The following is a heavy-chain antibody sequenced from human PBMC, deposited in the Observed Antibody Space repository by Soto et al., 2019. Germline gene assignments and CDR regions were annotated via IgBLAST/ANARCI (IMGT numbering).Heavy chain of an antibody. Sequence: PSETLSLTCAVYGGSFSGYYWSWIRQPPGKGLEWIGEINYSGSTNYNPSLKSRVTISVDTSKNQFSLKLSSVTAADTAVYYCARGLGGSGWYGGYFQHWGQGTLVTSPQ. D-gene: IGHD6-19*01. J-gene: IGHJ1*01. V-gene: IGHV4-34*01. CDR1: GGSFSGYY. CDR3: ARGLGGSGWYGGYFQH. CDR2: INYSGST.